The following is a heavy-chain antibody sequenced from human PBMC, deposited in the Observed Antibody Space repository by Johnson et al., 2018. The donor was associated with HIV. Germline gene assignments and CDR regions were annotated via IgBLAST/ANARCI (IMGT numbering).Heavy chain of an antibody. Sequence: VQLVESGGGVVRPGGSLRLSCAASGFTFDDHGMSWVRQAPGKGLEWVSGINWNDGSTGYADSVKGRFTISRDNSKNSLYLQMNSLRAEDTAVYYCARGGSVNSDYYADLFLGAFDIWGQGTMVTVSS. CDR1: GFTFDDHG. CDR3: ARGGSVNSDYYADLFLGAFDI. V-gene: IGHV3-20*04. D-gene: IGHD3-22*01. J-gene: IGHJ3*02. CDR2: INWNDGST.